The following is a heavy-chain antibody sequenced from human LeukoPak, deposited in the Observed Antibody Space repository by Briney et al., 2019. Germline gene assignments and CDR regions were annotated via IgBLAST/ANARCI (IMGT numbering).Heavy chain of an antibody. Sequence: ASVKVSCKASGGTFSSYAISWVRQAPGQGLEWMGRIIPILGIANYAQKFQGRVTITADKSTSTAYMELSSLRSEDTAVYYCARVPYYDIFDYSGQGTLVTVSS. J-gene: IGHJ4*02. D-gene: IGHD3-9*01. CDR2: IIPILGIA. V-gene: IGHV1-69*04. CDR3: ARVPYYDIFDY. CDR1: GGTFSSYA.